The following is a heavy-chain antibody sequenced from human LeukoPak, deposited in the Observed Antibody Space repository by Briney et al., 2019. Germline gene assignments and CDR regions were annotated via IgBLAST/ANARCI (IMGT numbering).Heavy chain of an antibody. V-gene: IGHV3-33*01. CDR1: GFTFGSYG. D-gene: IGHD2-21*02. Sequence: GRSLRLSCVASGFTFGSYGIHWVRQAPGKGLEWVAFIWYDGSYKNYVDSVKGRFTISRDNSKNTLYLQMNSLRDEDTAVYYCARGAPLEYCGGDCSRLLDYWGQGTLVTVSS. J-gene: IGHJ4*02. CDR3: ARGAPLEYCGGDCSRLLDY. CDR2: IWYDGSYK.